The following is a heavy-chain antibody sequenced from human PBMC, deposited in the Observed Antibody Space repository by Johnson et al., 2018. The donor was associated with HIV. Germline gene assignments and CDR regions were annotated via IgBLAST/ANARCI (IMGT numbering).Heavy chain of an antibody. CDR2: IYSGDNT. CDR1: GVSVIKNY. D-gene: IGHD5-18*01. Sequence: VQLVESGGGLVKPGGSLRLSCEASGVSVIKNYMSWVRQAPGTGLEWVSLIYSGDNTKYADSVKGRFIISRDNSKNTLFLQMNSLRPKDTAVYFCARVSLAYSYGYDAFDIWGRGTMVTVSS. V-gene: IGHV3-66*02. CDR3: ARVSLAYSYGYDAFDI. J-gene: IGHJ3*02.